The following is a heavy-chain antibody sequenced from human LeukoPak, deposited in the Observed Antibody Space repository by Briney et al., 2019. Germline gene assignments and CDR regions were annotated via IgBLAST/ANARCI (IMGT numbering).Heavy chain of an antibody. J-gene: IGHJ4*02. CDR1: GGSISSSNW. CDR2: IYHSGST. CDR3: ATSGYYDSSGYPSFDY. D-gene: IGHD3-22*01. Sequence: KPSETLSLTCAVSGGSISSSNWWSWVRQPPGKGLEWIGEIYHSGSTNYNPPLKSRVTISVDKSKNQFSLKLSSVTAADTAVYYCATSGYYDSSGYPSFDYWGQGTLVTVSS. V-gene: IGHV4-4*02.